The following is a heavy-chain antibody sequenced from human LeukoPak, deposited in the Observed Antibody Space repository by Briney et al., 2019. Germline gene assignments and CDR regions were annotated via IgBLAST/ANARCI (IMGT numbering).Heavy chain of an antibody. CDR1: GGTFSSYS. V-gene: IGHV1-69*13. J-gene: IGHJ3*02. CDR3: AREGDYYDSSGYQNPHAFDI. Sequence: GASVKVSCKASGGTFSSYSISWVRQAPGQGLEWMGGIIPIFDTADYAQKFQGRVTITADESTSTAYMELSSLRSEDTAVYYCAREGDYYDSSGYQNPHAFDIWGQGTMVTVSS. D-gene: IGHD3-22*01. CDR2: IIPIFDTA.